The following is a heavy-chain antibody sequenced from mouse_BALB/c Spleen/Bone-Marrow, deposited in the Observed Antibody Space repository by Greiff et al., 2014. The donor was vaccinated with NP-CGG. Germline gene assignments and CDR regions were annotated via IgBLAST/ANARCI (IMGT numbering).Heavy chain of an antibody. CDR3: PRHKWAIDY. V-gene: IGHV1S56*01. J-gene: IGHJ4*01. CDR1: GYTFTSYY. D-gene: IGHD1-3*01. Sequence: QVQLQQSGPELVKPGASVRISCKASGYTFTSYYIHWVKQRPGQGLEWIGWIYPGNVNTKYNEKFKVKATLTADKSSSTAYMQLSSLTSEDSAVYFCPRHKWAIDYWGQGTSVTVSS. CDR2: IYPGNVNT.